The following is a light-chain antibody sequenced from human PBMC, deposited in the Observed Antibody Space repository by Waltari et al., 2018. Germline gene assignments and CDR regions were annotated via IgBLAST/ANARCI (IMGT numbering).Light chain of an antibody. CDR3: QHRFSWPLT. V-gene: IGKV3-11*01. CDR1: PNIGSQ. J-gene: IGKJ4*01. CDR2: DTS. Sequence: EIVLTQSPATLSLSPGERAAIPCRASPNIGSQLAWYQQRPGQPPRLLIDDTSNRATGIPARFSGSGFGTDFTLTISSLEFEDSAVYYCQHRFSWPLTFGGGTKVEI.